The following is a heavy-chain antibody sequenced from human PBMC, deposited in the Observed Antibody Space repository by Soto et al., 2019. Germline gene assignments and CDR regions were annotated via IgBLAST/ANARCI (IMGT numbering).Heavy chain of an antibody. CDR2: IYYSGST. CDR1: GGSVSSGSYY. V-gene: IGHV4-61*01. CDR3: ARTRRACSGGSCYSSWFDP. Sequence: QVQLQESGPGLVKPSETLSLTCTVSGGSVSSGSYYWNWIRQPPGKGLEWIGYIYYSGSTNYNPSLKSRVTISVDTAKTQFTLKLSSVTAAATAVYDCARTRRACSGGSCYSSWFDPWGQGTLVTVSS. D-gene: IGHD2-15*01. J-gene: IGHJ5*02.